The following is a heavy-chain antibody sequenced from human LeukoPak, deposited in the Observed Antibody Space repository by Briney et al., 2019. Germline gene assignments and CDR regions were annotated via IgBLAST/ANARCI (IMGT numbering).Heavy chain of an antibody. CDR3: AKKRVAVAGTHYFDY. V-gene: IGHV3-23*01. Sequence: SGGSLRLSCAASGFTFSSYAMSWVRQAPGKGLEWVSGISGSGGSTYYADSVKGRFTISRDNDKNTLYLQMNSLRAEDTAVYYCAKKRVAVAGTHYFDYWGQGTLVTVSS. J-gene: IGHJ4*02. CDR1: GFTFSSYA. CDR2: ISGSGGST. D-gene: IGHD6-19*01.